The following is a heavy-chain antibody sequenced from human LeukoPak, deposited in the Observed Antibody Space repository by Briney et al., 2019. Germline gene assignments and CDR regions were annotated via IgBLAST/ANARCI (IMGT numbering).Heavy chain of an antibody. D-gene: IGHD6-19*01. CDR3: ARGSVAGMGYLDY. V-gene: IGHV4-61*02. CDR2: IYTSGST. J-gene: IGHJ4*02. CDR1: GGSISSGSYY. Sequence: SETLSLTCTVSGGSISSGSYYWSWIRQPAEKGLEWIGRIYTSGSTNYNPSLKSRVTMSVDTSKNQFSLKLNSVTAADTAVYYCARGSVAGMGYLDYWGQGTLVTASS.